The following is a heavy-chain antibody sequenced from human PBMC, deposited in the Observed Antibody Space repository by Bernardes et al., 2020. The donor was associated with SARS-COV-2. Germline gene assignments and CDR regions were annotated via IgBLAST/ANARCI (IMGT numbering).Heavy chain of an antibody. CDR1: GYTFTTYW. CDR2: IYPGDSET. Sequence: GESLKISCKSSGYTFTTYWIGWVRQMPGKGLEWMGIIYPGDSETRYSPSFQGQVTISRDDSKSIAYLQMNSLKTEDTAVYYCTRDRDYYDSYGYDYWGQGTLVTVSS. J-gene: IGHJ4*02. D-gene: IGHD3-22*01. V-gene: IGHV5-51*01. CDR3: TRDRDYYDSYGYDY.